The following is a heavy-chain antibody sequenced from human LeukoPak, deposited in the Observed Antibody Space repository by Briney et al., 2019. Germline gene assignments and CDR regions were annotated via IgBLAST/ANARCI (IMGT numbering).Heavy chain of an antibody. CDR3: ASQVEDGMDV. CDR1: GGSISSSSYY. CDR2: IYYSGST. Sequence: KPWETLSLTCTVSGGSISSSSYYWGWIRQPPGKGLEGIGSIYYSGSTYYNPSLKSRVTISVDTSKNQLSPKLSSVTAADTAVYYCASQVEDGMDVWGQGTTVTVSS. V-gene: IGHV4-39*01. J-gene: IGHJ6*02.